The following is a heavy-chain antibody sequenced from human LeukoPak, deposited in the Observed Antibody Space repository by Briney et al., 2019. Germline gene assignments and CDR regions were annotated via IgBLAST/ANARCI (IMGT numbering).Heavy chain of an antibody. CDR1: GFTVSSNY. Sequence: GGSLRLSCAASGFTVSSNYMSWVRQAPGKGLEWVSVIYSGGSTYYADSVKGRFTISRDNSKNTLYLQMNSLRAEDTAVYYCARVAPQGGYSGYDLAPAKGGYYYYYMDVWGKGTTVTISS. CDR2: IYSGGST. CDR3: ARVAPQGGYSGYDLAPAKGGYYYYYMDV. J-gene: IGHJ6*03. V-gene: IGHV3-53*01. D-gene: IGHD5-12*01.